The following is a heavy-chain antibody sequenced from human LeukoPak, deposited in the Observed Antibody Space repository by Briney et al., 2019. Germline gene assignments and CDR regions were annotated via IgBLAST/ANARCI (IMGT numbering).Heavy chain of an antibody. J-gene: IGHJ3*01. CDR1: GGSFSGYY. D-gene: IGHD4-23*01. CDR2: INHSGST. V-gene: IGHV4-34*01. Sequence: SETLSLTCAIYGGSFSGYYWSWIRQPPGKGLEWIGEINHSGSTNYNPSLKSRVTISVDTSKNQFSLKLSSVTAADTAVYYCARDNYGGNPLWGQGTMVTVSS. CDR3: ARDNYGGNPL.